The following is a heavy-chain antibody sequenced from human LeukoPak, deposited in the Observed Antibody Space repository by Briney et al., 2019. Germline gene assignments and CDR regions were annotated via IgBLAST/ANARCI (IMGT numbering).Heavy chain of an antibody. CDR2: IKQDGSEK. CDR1: GFTFSSYW. CDR3: ARGRRDSSGWYSLRKSVAYMDV. V-gene: IGHV3-7*01. D-gene: IGHD6-19*01. J-gene: IGHJ6*03. Sequence: GGSLRLSCAASGFTFSSYWMSWVRQAPGKGLEWVANIKQDGSEKYYVDSVKGRFTISRDNAKNSLYLQMNSLRAEDTAVYYCARGRRDSSGWYSLRKSVAYMDVWGKGTTVTVSS.